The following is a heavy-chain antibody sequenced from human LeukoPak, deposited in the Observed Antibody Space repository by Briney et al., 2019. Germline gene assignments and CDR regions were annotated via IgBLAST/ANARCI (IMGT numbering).Heavy chain of an antibody. CDR3: AKSNGYGLVDI. D-gene: IGHD3-10*01. CDR2: INHSGNT. CDR1: GGSFSGYY. Sequence: SETLSLTCAVYGGSFSGYYWSWIRQPPGKGLEWIGEINHSGNTNYNPSLKSRVTISVDTSKNQFSLKLNSVTAADTAVYYCAKSNGYGLVDIWGQGTMVTVSS. V-gene: IGHV4-34*01. J-gene: IGHJ3*02.